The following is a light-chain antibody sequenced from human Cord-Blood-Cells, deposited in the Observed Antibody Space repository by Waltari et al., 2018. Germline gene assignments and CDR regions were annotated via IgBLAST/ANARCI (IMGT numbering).Light chain of an antibody. CDR1: QSVSSN. CDR3: QQYNNWPYT. Sequence: IVMTQSPATLSVSPGERATLSCRASQSVSSNLAWYQPKPGQAPRLLIYGASTRATGIPARFSGSGSGTEFTLTISSLQSEDFAVYYCQQYNNWPYTFGQGTKLEIK. V-gene: IGKV3-15*01. J-gene: IGKJ2*01. CDR2: GAS.